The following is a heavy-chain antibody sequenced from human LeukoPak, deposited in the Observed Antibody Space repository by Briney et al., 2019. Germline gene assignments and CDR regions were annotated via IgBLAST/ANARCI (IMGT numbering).Heavy chain of an antibody. D-gene: IGHD2-2*01. J-gene: IGHJ4*02. CDR1: GGSISSYY. V-gene: IGHV4-4*07. CDR3: ARGGGPAAFDY. Sequence: SETLSLTCTVSGGSISSYYWSWIRQPAGKGLEWIGRIYTSGSTNYNPSLKSRVTMSVYTSKNQFSLKLSSVTAADAALYYCARGGGPAAFDYWGQGTLVTVSS. CDR2: IYTSGST.